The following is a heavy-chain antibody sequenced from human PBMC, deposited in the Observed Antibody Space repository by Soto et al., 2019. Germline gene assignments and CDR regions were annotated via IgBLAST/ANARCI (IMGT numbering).Heavy chain of an antibody. V-gene: IGHV1-69*02. CDR2: IIPMLAIT. J-gene: IGHJ3*02. CDR3: ALGSWSGETFDI. D-gene: IGHD6-13*01. Sequence: QVQLVQSGAEVKKPGSSVKVSCKASGGTFNVYTIIWVRQAPGQGIEWMGRIIPMLAITNYAQRFQGRVTLTADTSTTTAYMELSSLTSEATAVYYCALGSWSGETFDIWGQGTLVTVSS. CDR1: GGTFNVYT.